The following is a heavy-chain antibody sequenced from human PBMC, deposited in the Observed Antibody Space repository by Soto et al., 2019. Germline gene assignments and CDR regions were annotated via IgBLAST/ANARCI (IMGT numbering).Heavy chain of an antibody. J-gene: IGHJ6*03. Sequence: QGQLVQSGPEVKRPGASVKVSCKASGYTFTNYGINWVRQAPGQGLELMGWMSTDYAKAHYAQNLQGRVTMYAETSTNTAYMELRRLRSDDTAVYYCGRVVTGFYYMDFCVKWTTVTVSS. CDR1: GYTFTNYG. CDR2: MSTDYAKA. CDR3: GRVVTGFYYMDF. V-gene: IGHV1-18*04. D-gene: IGHD2-8*02.